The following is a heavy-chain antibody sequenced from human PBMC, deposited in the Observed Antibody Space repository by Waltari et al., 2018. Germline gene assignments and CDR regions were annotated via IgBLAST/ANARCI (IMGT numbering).Heavy chain of an antibody. V-gene: IGHV1-69*02. J-gene: IGHJ4*02. Sequence: QVQLVQSGAEVKKPGSSVKVSCKASGGTFSSYTISWVRHAPGQGLEWMGRIIPILGIANYAQKFQGRVTITADKSTSTAYMELSSLRSEDTAVYYCAKPYSSSSSAFDYWGQGTLVTVSS. D-gene: IGHD6-6*01. CDR3: AKPYSSSSSAFDY. CDR2: IIPILGIA. CDR1: GGTFSSYT.